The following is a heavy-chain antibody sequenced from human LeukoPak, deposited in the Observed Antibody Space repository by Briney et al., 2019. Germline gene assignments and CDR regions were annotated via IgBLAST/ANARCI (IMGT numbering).Heavy chain of an antibody. CDR1: GFIVSSNY. CDR3: ARAAYDSSGYTANHDY. D-gene: IGHD3-22*01. J-gene: IGHJ4*02. V-gene: IGHV3-53*01. CDR2: IYSDGST. Sequence: PGGSLRLSCAASGFIVSSNYMSWVRQAPGKGLECVSVIYSDGSTYYADSVKGRFTISRDNSKNTLYLQMNNVRAEDTAVYYCARAAYDSSGYTANHDYWGQGTLVTVSS.